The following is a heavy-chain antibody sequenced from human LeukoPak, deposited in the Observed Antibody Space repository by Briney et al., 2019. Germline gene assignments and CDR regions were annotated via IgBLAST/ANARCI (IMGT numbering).Heavy chain of an antibody. D-gene: IGHD3-22*01. J-gene: IGHJ4*02. CDR1: GYTFTSYY. Sequence: ASVKVSCKASGYTFTSYYMHWGRQGPGQRLEWMGWINPNSVGTNYAQTFQSRVTMTRDTPISTAYMELSKVTSDDTAVYYCARGTNYYDSSGYYLYYFEYWGQGTLVTVSS. V-gene: IGHV1-2*02. CDR3: ARGTNYYDSSGYYLYYFEY. CDR2: INPNSVGT.